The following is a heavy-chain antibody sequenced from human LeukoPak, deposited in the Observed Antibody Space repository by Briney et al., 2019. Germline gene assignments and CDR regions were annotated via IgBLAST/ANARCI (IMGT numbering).Heavy chain of an antibody. CDR1: GFTFSSYW. J-gene: IGHJ4*02. CDR3: ATTIAAAGRDY. Sequence: GGSLRLSCAASGFTFSSYWMHWVRQAPGKGLVWVSRVNSDGSSTSYADSVKGRFTISRDNAKDKLYLQMNSLRAEDTAVYYCATTIAAAGRDYWGQGTLVTVSS. CDR2: VNSDGSST. D-gene: IGHD6-13*01. V-gene: IGHV3-74*01.